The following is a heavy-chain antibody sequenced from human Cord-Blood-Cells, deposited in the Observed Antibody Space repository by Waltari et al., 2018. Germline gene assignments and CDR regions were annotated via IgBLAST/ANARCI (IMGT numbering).Heavy chain of an antibody. CDR1: GYTFTSYA. CDR2: INAGNGNT. Sequence: QVQLVQSGAEAKKPGASVKVSCKASGYTFTSYAMHWVRQAPGQRLEWMGWINAGNGNTKYSQKFQGRVTITRDTSASTAYMELSSLRSEDTAVYYCARGDCSSTSCYSHFDYWGQGTLFTVSS. D-gene: IGHD2-2*02. V-gene: IGHV1-3*01. CDR3: ARGDCSSTSCYSHFDY. J-gene: IGHJ4*02.